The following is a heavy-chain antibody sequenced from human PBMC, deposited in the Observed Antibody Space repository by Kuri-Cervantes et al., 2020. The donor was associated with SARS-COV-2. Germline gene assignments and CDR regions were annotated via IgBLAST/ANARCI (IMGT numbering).Heavy chain of an antibody. J-gene: IGHJ6*02. CDR3: ARDLIAAAGQYYYYGMDV. CDR2: IYTSGST. V-gene: IGHV4-4*07. CDR1: GCSISSYY. D-gene: IGHD6-13*01. Sequence: GSLRLSCTVSGCSISSYYWSWIRQPAGKGLEWIGRIYTSGSTNYNPSLKSRVTMSVDTSKNQFSLKLSSVTAAATAVYYCARDLIAAAGQYYYYGMDVWGQGTTVTVSS.